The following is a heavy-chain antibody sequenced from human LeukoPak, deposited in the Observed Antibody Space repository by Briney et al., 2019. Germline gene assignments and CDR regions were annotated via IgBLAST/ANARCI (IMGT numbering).Heavy chain of an antibody. J-gene: IGHJ4*02. D-gene: IGHD3-22*01. CDR1: SGSISTNIYY. Sequence: PSETLSLTCAVSSGSISTNIYYWGWIRQPPGKGLEWIGSIYYSGNTYYNPSLKSRVTISADTSKNQFSLKLSSVTAADTAVYYCARHGGYYYDSSGYFQGHFDYWGQGTLVTVSS. CDR3: ARHGGYYYDSSGYFQGHFDY. CDR2: IYYSGNT. V-gene: IGHV4-39*01.